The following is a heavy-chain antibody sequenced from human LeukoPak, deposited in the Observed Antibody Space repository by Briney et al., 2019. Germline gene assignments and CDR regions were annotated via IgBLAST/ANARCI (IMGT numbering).Heavy chain of an antibody. V-gene: IGHV3-23*01. CDR1: GFTFSSYA. D-gene: IGHD2-2*01. J-gene: IGHJ3*02. CDR2: ISGSGGST. Sequence: PGGSLRLSCAASGFTFSSYAMSWVRQAPGKGLEWVSAISGSGGSTYYADSVKGRFTISRDNAKNSPYLQMNSLRAEDTALYHCAREPGANAFDIWGQGTMVTVSS. CDR3: AREPGANAFDI.